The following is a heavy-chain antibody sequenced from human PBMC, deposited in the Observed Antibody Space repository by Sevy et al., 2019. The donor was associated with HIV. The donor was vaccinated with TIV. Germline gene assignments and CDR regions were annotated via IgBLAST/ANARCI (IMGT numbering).Heavy chain of an antibody. V-gene: IGHV3-30-3*01. CDR3: ARVKRSYGLGYYGMDV. CDR2: ISYDGSTK. Sequence: GGSLRLSCAASGFTFSRYAMHWVRQAPGKGLEWLGVISYDGSTKYYPDSVKGRFTISRDNSKNTLYLQMNSLKVEDTAVYYCARVKRSYGLGYYGMDVWGQGTMVTVSS. CDR1: GFTFSRYA. J-gene: IGHJ6*02. D-gene: IGHD4-17*01.